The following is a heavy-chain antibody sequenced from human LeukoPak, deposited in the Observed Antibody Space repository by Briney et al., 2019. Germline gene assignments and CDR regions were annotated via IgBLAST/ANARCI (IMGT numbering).Heavy chain of an antibody. CDR3: AKDRTSSSWYWDAFDI. D-gene: IGHD6-13*01. CDR2: ISWNSGSI. CDR1: GFTFDDYA. J-gene: IGHJ3*02. Sequence: PGRSLRLSCAASGFTFDDYAMHWVRQAPGKGLEWVSGISWNSGSIGYADSVKGRFTISRDNAKNSLYLQMNSLRAEDTALYYCAKDRTSSSWYWDAFDIWGQGTMVTVSS. V-gene: IGHV3-9*01.